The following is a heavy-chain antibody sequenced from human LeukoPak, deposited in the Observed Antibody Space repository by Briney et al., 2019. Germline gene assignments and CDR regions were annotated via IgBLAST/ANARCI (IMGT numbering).Heavy chain of an antibody. J-gene: IGHJ5*02. CDR1: GGSFSGYY. Sequence: NSSETLSLTCAVYGGSFSGYYWSWIRQPPGKGLEWIGEINHSGSTNYNPSLKSRVTISVDTSKNQFSLKLSSVTAADTAVYYCAFRWSQYNWFDPWGQGTLVTVSS. V-gene: IGHV4-34*01. CDR3: AFRWSQYNWFDP. D-gene: IGHD4-23*01. CDR2: INHSGST.